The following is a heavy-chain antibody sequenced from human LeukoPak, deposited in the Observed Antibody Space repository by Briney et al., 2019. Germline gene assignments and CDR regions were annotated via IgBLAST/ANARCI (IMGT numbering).Heavy chain of an antibody. CDR1: GFTFSNAW. CDR3: ARDKWEPRYAFDI. Sequence: PGGSLRLSCAASGFTFSNAWMSWIRQPPGKGLEWIGEINHSGSTNYNPSLKSRVTISVDKSKTQFSLKLSSVTAADTAVYYCARDKWEPRYAFDIWGQGTMVTVSS. V-gene: IGHV4-4*02. D-gene: IGHD1-26*01. J-gene: IGHJ3*02. CDR2: INHSGST.